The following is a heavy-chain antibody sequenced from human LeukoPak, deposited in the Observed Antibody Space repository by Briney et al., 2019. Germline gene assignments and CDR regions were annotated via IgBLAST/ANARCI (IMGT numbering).Heavy chain of an antibody. CDR3: ARYCTNGVCYLDY. V-gene: IGHV1-18*01. CDR1: GYTFTSYG. J-gene: IGHJ4*02. Sequence: ASVKVSCKASGYTFTSYGISWVRQAPGQGLEWMGIINPSGGTTSYAQKLQGRVTMTTDTSTSTAYMELRSLRSDDTAVYYCARYCTNGVCYLDYWGQGTLVTVSS. CDR2: INPSGGTT. D-gene: IGHD2-8*01.